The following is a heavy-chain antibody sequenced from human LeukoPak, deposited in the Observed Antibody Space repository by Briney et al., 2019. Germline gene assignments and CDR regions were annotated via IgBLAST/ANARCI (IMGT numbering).Heavy chain of an antibody. Sequence: PSETLSLTCTVSGGSISSGGYYWSWIRQPPGKGLEWIGYIYHSGSTYYNPSLKSRVTISVDRSKNQFSLKLSSVTAADTAVYYCAREPEGSSGWYERGFGYWGQGTLVTVSS. CDR2: IYHSGST. CDR1: GGSISSGGYY. D-gene: IGHD6-19*01. J-gene: IGHJ4*02. V-gene: IGHV4-30-2*01. CDR3: AREPEGSSGWYERGFGY.